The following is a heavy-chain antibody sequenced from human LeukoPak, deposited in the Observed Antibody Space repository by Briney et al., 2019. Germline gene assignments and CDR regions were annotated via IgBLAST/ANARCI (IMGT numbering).Heavy chain of an antibody. CDR1: GGSISSYY. V-gene: IGHV4-59*08. CDR2: IYYSGST. D-gene: IGHD2-2*02. J-gene: IGHJ4*02. Sequence: PSETPSLTCTVSGGSISSYYWSWIRQPPGKGLEWIGYIYYSGSTNYNPSLKRRVTISVDTSKNQFSLKLSSVTAADTAVYYCARGITAIKYYFDYWGQGTLVTVSS. CDR3: ARGITAIKYYFDY.